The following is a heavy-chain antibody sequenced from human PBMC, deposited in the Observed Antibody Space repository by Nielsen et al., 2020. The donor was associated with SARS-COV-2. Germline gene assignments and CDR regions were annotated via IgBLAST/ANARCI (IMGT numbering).Heavy chain of an antibody. CDR1: GFTFSSYA. CDR3: AGGSYYTLLGFDY. J-gene: IGHJ4*02. CDR2: ISGSGGST. D-gene: IGHD1-26*01. Sequence: GRSLRPSCAPSGFTFSSYAMSWVRQAPGKGLEWVSAISGSGGSTYYADSVKGRFTTSRDNSKNTLYLQMNSLRAEDTAVYYCAGGSYYTLLGFDYWGQGTLVTVSS. V-gene: IGHV3-23*01.